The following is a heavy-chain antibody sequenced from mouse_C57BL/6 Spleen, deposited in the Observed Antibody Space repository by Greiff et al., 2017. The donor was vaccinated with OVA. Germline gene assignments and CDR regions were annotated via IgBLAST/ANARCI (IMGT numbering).Heavy chain of an antibody. CDR3: ARWLLLRDAMDY. CDR1: GYTFTSYW. CDR2: IDPNSGGT. J-gene: IGHJ4*01. D-gene: IGHD2-3*01. V-gene: IGHV1-72*01. Sequence: QVHVKQPGAELVRPGASVKLSCKASGYTFTSYWMHWVKQRPGRGLEWIGRIDPNSGGTKYNEKFKSKATLTVDKPSSTAYMQLSSLTSEDSAVYYCARWLLLRDAMDYWGQGTSVTVSS.